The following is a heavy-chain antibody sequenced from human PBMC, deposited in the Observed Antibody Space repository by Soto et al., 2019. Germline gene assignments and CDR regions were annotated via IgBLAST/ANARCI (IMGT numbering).Heavy chain of an antibody. V-gene: IGHV1-18*01. CDR3: ARQNYYSGMDV. Sequence: ASVKVSCKASGYTLTSYFITWVRQAPGQGLEWMGWISAYNGNTNYAQMLQGRVTMTTDTSTATAYMEMTSLRSHDTAVYYCARQNYYSGMDVWGQGTTVTVSS. CDR2: ISAYNGNT. J-gene: IGHJ6*02. CDR1: GYTLTSYF.